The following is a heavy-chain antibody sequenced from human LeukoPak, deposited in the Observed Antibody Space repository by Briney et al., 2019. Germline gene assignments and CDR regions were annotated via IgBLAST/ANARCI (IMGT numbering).Heavy chain of an antibody. CDR3: ARVGTLRYFDWLLTYFDY. Sequence: ASVKVSCKASGYTFTSYGISWVRQAPGQGLEWMGWISAYNGNTNYAQKLQGRVTMTTDTSTSTAYMELRSLRSDDTAVYYCARVGTLRYFDWLLTYFDYWGQGTLVTVSS. D-gene: IGHD3-9*01. CDR1: GYTFTSYG. J-gene: IGHJ4*02. V-gene: IGHV1-18*01. CDR2: ISAYNGNT.